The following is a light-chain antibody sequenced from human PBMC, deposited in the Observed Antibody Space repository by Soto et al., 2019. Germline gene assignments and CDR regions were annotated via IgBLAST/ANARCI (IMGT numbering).Light chain of an antibody. CDR2: DAS. CDR1: QSVSSY. V-gene: IGKV3-20*01. Sequence: EIVLTQSPATLSLSPGERATLSCRASQSVSSYLAWYQQKPGQAPRLLIYDASNRATGIPDRFSGSGSGTDFTLTINRLEPEDFAVYYCQDYGTSWTVGQGTKVDIK. J-gene: IGKJ1*01. CDR3: QDYGTSWT.